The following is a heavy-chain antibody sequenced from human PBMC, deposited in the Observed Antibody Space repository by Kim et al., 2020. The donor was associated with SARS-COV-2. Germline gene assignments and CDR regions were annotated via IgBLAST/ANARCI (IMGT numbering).Heavy chain of an antibody. Sequence: GGSLRLSCAASGFTVSSNYMSWVRQAPGKGLEWVSVIYSGGSTYYADSVKGRFTISRDNSKNTLYLQMNSLRAEDTAVYYCARDRSTTVTPWGPNYYYYGMDVWGQGTTVTVSS. CDR3: ARDRSTTVTPWGPNYYYYGMDV. J-gene: IGHJ6*02. CDR1: GFTVSSNY. CDR2: IYSGGST. D-gene: IGHD4-17*01. V-gene: IGHV3-66*01.